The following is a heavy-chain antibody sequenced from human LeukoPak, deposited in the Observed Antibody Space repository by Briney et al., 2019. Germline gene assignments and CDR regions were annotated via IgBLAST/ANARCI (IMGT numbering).Heavy chain of an antibody. CDR3: ARDHSYYFGSQTSTLDV. CDR1: GASISTGGFY. J-gene: IGHJ6*02. V-gene: IGHV4-31*03. CDR2: IYHTGSV. Sequence: SQTLSLTCTISGASISTGGFYWTWIRQPPGEGLEWIGYIYHTGSVDYNVSLKSRLTISLDTSKNRFSLKLNSVTAADTAVYYCARDHSYYFGSQTSTLDVWGQGTAVTVSS. D-gene: IGHD3-10*01.